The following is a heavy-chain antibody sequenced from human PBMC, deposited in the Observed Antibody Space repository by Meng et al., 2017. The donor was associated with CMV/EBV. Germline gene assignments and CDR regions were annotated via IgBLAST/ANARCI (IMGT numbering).Heavy chain of an antibody. CDR3: ASERRSPNWFDP. V-gene: IGHV1-69*05. D-gene: IGHD3-10*01. Sequence: SVKVSCKASGGTFSSYAISWVRQAPGQGLEWMGGINPIFGTANYAQKFQGRVTITTDESTSTAYMELSSLRSEDTAVYYCASERRSPNWFDPWGQGTLVTVSS. CDR1: GGTFSSYA. J-gene: IGHJ5*02. CDR2: INPIFGTA.